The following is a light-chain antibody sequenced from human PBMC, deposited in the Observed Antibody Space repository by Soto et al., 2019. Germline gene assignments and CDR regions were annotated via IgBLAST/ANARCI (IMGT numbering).Light chain of an antibody. Sequence: SPASQSMYNRERATLSCKASQTINRIYVAWYQQKPGQAPRFLIYRTSDRANGIPGRFSGSGSGTDFTLSISRLEPEDFALYYFPQYASSPIPFTHGTRLAVK. J-gene: IGKJ5*01. CDR1: QTINRIY. V-gene: IGKV3-20*01. CDR3: PQYASSPIP. CDR2: RTS.